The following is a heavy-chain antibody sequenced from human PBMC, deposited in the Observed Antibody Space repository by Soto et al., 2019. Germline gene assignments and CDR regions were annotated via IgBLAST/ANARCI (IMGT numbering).Heavy chain of an antibody. Sequence: QVQLVKSEAEEKNPGASVKLSCTASGDTFTTYAIHWVRQAPGHRLEWMGWINAGVGNTRYSQRFQGRVTITMDTSASTAYMETTSLRSEDTAGYYCATTCDSSSYYSPACIEDFHPWGQGTLVTVSS. D-gene: IGHD3-22*01. J-gene: IGHJ1*01. CDR1: GDTFTTYA. CDR3: ATTCDSSSYYSPACIEDFHP. V-gene: IGHV1-3*05. CDR2: INAGVGNT.